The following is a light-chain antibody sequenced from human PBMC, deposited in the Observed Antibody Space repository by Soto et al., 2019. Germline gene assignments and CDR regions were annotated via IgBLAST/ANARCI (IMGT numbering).Light chain of an antibody. CDR1: QSLSSN. J-gene: IGKJ1*01. V-gene: IGKV3-15*01. CDR3: QQYNDWPKT. Sequence: ERVMTQSPATLSVSPGERATLSCRASQSLSSNLAWYQQKPGQAPRLLIYGASTRATGIPARFSGSGSGTEVTLAISSLQSEDFAVYYCQQYNDWPKTFGQGTKVEIK. CDR2: GAS.